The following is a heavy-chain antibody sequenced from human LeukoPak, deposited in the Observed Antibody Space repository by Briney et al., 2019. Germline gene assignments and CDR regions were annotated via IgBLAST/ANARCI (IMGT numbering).Heavy chain of an antibody. V-gene: IGHV4-59*11. CDR2: IYYSGST. CDR1: GVSISSHY. D-gene: IGHD3-3*01. J-gene: IGHJ5*02. CDR3: ARDRNDSSFDP. Sequence: SETLSLTCTVSGVSISSHYWSWIRQPPGKGLEWIGYIYYSGSTNYNPSLKSRVTISVDTSKNQFSLKLSSVTAADTAVYYCARDRNDSSFDPWGQGTLVTVSS.